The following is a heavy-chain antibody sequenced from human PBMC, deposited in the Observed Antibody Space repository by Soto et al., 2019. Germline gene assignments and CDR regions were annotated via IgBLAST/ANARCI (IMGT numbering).Heavy chain of an antibody. CDR1: GGSISSYY. Sequence: QVQLQESGPGLVKPSETLSLTCTVSGGSISSYYWSWIRQPPGKGLEWIGYIYYSGSTNYNPSLKSRVTISVDTSKNQFSLKLSSVTAADTAVYYCAREGQGYDSSGYYPYWGQGTLVTVSS. D-gene: IGHD3-22*01. CDR2: IYYSGST. J-gene: IGHJ4*02. CDR3: AREGQGYDSSGYYPY. V-gene: IGHV4-59*01.